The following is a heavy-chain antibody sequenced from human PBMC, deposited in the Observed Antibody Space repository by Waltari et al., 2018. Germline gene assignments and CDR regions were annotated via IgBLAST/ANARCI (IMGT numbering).Heavy chain of an antibody. V-gene: IGHV3-7*01. J-gene: IGHJ6*02. CDR1: GFTFSTSW. CDR3: TRDVWKSCDV. D-gene: IGHD3-16*01. CDR2: INLDGSET. Sequence: QLVESGGGSVQPGGSLRLSCAASGFTFSTSWMSWIRQAPEKGLEWVAIINLDGSETYYVDSVKGRFTISRDNARNSLYLQMNSLRVEDTAMYYCTRDVWKSCDVWGQGTRVTVTS.